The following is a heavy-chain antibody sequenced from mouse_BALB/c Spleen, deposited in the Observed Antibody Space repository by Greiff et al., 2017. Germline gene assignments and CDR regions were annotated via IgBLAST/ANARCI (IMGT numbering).Heavy chain of an antibody. Sequence: QVQLQQPGAELVRPGASVKLSCKASGYTFTSYWINWVKQRPGQGLEWIGNIYPSDSYTNYNQKFKDKATLTVDKSSSTAYMQLSSPTSEDSAVYYCTRSGLGPWYYFDYWGQGTTLTVSS. D-gene: IGHD4-1*01. CDR1: GYTFTSYW. J-gene: IGHJ2*01. CDR2: IYPSDSYT. CDR3: TRSGLGPWYYFDY. V-gene: IGHV1-69*02.